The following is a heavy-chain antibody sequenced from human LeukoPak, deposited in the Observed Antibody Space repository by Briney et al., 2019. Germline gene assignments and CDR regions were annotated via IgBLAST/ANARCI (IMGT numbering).Heavy chain of an antibody. CDR1: GFTFSDYY. D-gene: IGHD3-22*01. CDR2: ITSSGSTI. J-gene: IGHJ4*02. CDR3: ARQTYYYDSSGFDY. Sequence: GGSLRLSCAAPGFTFSDYYMNWIRQAPGKGLEWVSCITSSGSTIYYADSVKGRFTISRDNAKNSLYLQMNSLRAEDTAVYYCARQTYYYDSSGFDYWGQGTLVTVSS. V-gene: IGHV3-11*01.